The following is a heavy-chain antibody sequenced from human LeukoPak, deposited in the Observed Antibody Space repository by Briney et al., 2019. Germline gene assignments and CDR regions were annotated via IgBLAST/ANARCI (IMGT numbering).Heavy chain of an antibody. CDR2: TSHNGNA. CDR1: GYSVGSAYY. D-gene: IGHD3-16*01. Sequence: SETLSLTCAVSGYSVGSAYYWVWIRQPPGKGLEWIGTTSHNGNAYYNPSLKSRLAMSVETSKNQLYLHLNSVTAADTAVYFCARDPNWDSWFDPWGQGALVTVPS. J-gene: IGHJ5*02. CDR3: ARDPNWDSWFDP. V-gene: IGHV4-38-2*02.